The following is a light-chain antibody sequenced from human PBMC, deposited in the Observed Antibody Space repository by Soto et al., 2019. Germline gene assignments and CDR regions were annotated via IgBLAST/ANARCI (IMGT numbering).Light chain of an antibody. CDR2: GLN. V-gene: IGLV1-44*01. J-gene: IGLJ3*02. CDR3: STWDDSLNGGV. Sequence: QSVLTQPPSASGTPGQRVSISCSGGSSNIGDRDVDWYQQVPGTAPKLLIYGLNQRPSGVPDRFSASKSGASVSLAISGLQFEDEAVYYCSTWDDSLNGGVFGGGTKVTVL. CDR1: SSNIGDRD.